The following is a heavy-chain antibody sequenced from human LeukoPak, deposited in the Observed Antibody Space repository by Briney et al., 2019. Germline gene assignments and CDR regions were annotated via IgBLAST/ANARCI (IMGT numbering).Heavy chain of an antibody. D-gene: IGHD1-7*01. Sequence: GGSLSLFCAVSGFTFSSYWMIGLRQAPGKGLAWVANIKQDGSKKYYVASEKGRFTITRDNAKISLYLQINSLRAEDTAVYCCARAQTTKGTIDYWGQGTLVTVSS. CDR1: GFTFSSYW. J-gene: IGHJ4*02. V-gene: IGHV3-7*01. CDR2: IKQDGSKK. CDR3: ARAQTTKGTIDY.